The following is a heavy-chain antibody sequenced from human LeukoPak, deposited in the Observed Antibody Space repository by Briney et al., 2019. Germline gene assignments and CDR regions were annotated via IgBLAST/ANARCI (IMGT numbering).Heavy chain of an antibody. J-gene: IGHJ4*02. CDR2: IGYDGTNK. CDR3: ARHENGDLDY. V-gene: IGHV3-30-3*01. D-gene: IGHD7-27*01. CDR1: GFTFSTYG. Sequence: GGSLRLSCAASGFTFSTYGIHWVRQAPGKGLEWAALIGYDGTNKYYADSVKGRLILSRDNSKNTVQLQLNSLRPDDTAVYYCARHENGDLDYWGQGTLVTVSS.